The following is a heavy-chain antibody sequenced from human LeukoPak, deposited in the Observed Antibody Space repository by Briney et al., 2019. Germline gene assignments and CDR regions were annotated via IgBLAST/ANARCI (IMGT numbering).Heavy chain of an antibody. D-gene: IGHD6-13*01. CDR3: ARGGLGWDSSSWYNY. J-gene: IGHJ4*02. Sequence: ASVKVSCKTSGYTFTSYGIIWVRQAPGQGLEWMGWISAYNGNRNYAQKLQGRVTMTTDTSTSTAYMELRSLRSDDTAVYYCARGGLGWDSSSWYNYWGQGTLVTVSS. CDR2: ISAYNGNR. CDR1: GYTFTSYG. V-gene: IGHV1-18*01.